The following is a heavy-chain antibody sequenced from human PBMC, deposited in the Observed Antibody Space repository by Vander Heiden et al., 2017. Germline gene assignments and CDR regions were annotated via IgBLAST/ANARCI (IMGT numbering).Heavy chain of an antibody. CDR2: SGYDGSNK. CDR1: GFTFSSHA. D-gene: IGHD3-16*01. J-gene: IGHJ5*02. Sequence: QVQLVQSGGGVVQPGRSLRLSCAASGFTFSSHALPWVRQAPGQGLEWVAVSGYDGSNKYYAESVKCRVTISRDNSKNSLYRQMNSLRAEETAVYDCARAGIMMRSRGGDNWFDPWGQGTMVTVYS. CDR3: ARAGIMMRSRGGDNWFDP. V-gene: IGHV3-33*01.